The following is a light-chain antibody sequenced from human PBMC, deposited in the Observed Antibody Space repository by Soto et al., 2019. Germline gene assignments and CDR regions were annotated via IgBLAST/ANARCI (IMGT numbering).Light chain of an antibody. CDR1: KGINNY. Sequence: DIQMTQSPPSLSASVGDRVTITCRASKGINNYLAWFQQQPGKAPKPLIYATSTLHSGVPSRFTGSGSGTEFTLTISSLQPEDFATYYCQQYHKFWTFGQGTKVDIK. V-gene: IGKV1-16*01. J-gene: IGKJ1*01. CDR3: QQYHKFWT. CDR2: ATS.